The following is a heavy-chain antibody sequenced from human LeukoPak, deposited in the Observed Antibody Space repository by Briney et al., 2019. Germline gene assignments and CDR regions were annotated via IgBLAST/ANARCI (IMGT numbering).Heavy chain of an antibody. CDR1: GFTVSSSD. CDR3: ARDQEY. J-gene: IGHJ4*01. V-gene: IGHV3-53*01. Sequence: PGGSLRLSCAASGFTVSSSDMSWVRQAPGKGLEWVSVIYSGGSTYYADSVKGRFTISRDNSKNTLYLQMNSVRAEDTAVYYCARDQEYWGHGTLVTVSS. CDR2: IYSGGST.